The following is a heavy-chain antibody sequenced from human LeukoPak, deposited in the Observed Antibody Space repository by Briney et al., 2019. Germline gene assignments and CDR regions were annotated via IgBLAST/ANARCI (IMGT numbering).Heavy chain of an antibody. D-gene: IGHD2-2*02. CDR2: ISAYNGNT. CDR3: ARDPPDIVVVPAAIYYYYYGMDV. J-gene: IGHJ6*02. Sequence: ASVKVSCKASGYTFTSYGISWVRQAPGQGLEWMGWISAYNGNTNYEQKLQGRVTMTTDTSTGTAYMELRSLRSDDTAVYYCARDPPDIVVVPAAIYYYYYGMDVWGQGTTVTVSS. V-gene: IGHV1-18*01. CDR1: GYTFTSYG.